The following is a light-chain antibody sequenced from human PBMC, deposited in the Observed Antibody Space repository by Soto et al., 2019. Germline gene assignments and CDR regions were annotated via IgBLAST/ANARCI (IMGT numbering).Light chain of an antibody. V-gene: IGLV2-14*01. J-gene: IGLJ2*01. CDR3: SSYTTSSLL. CDR1: SSDVGIYDH. Sequence: QSALTQPASVSGSPGQSITISCTGTSSDVGIYDHVSWYQQHPGKAPKLMIYDVSNRSSGVSNRFSGSKSANTASLTISGLQAEDEAYYYCSSYTTSSLLFGGGTKLTVL. CDR2: DVS.